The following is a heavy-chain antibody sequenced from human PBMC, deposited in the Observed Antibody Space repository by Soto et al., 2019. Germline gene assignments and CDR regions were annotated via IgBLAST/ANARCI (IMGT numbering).Heavy chain of an antibody. Sequence: QVLLVESGGDVVQPGRSLRISCVASGFIFSGYVMHWVRLAPGKGLEWVAGVSSDGNSKHYPDSVKGRFTISGDNSKNTLFLEMDSLSVEDTAVYYCAREDESSGHAGTFHHWGQGTLVTVSS. CDR3: AREDESSGHAGTFHH. D-gene: IGHD6-19*01. J-gene: IGHJ1*01. CDR1: GFIFSGYV. V-gene: IGHV3-30*03. CDR2: VSSDGNSK.